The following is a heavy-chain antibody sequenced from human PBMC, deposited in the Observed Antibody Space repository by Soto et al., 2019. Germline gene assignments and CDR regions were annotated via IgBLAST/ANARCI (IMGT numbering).Heavy chain of an antibody. D-gene: IGHD1-1*01. V-gene: IGHV4-34*01. CDR1: GQSFSGHS. CDR2: INESGST. J-gene: IGHJ4*02. CDR3: ARGSGIVALPGELEDVKYDY. Sequence: QVQLQQWGAGLVKPSETLSLSCAVYGQSFSGHSWAWIRQPPGKGLEWIGEINESGSTYYNPSLNMRVTISTDTSKNQFSLKLSSVSAADTAAYFCARGSGIVALPGELEDVKYDYWGQGTLVNVSS.